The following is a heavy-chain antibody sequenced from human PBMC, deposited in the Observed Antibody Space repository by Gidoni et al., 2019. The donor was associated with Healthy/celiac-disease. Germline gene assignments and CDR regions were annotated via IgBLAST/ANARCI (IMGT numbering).Heavy chain of an antibody. V-gene: IGHV3-43D*03. CDR1: GFTFDDYA. Sequence: EVQLVESGGVVVQPGGSLRLSCAASGFTFDDYAMHWVRQAPGKGLEWVSLISWDGGSTYYADSVKGRFTISRDNSKNSLYLQMNSLRAEDTALYYCAKERGYSYGYGMDVWGQGTTVTVSS. D-gene: IGHD5-18*01. CDR2: ISWDGGST. J-gene: IGHJ6*02. CDR3: AKERGYSYGYGMDV.